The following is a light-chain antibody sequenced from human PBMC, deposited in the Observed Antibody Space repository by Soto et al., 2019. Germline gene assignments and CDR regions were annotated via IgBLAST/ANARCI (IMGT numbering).Light chain of an antibody. CDR2: AAS. CDR1: QSISNY. Sequence: DIPMTQSPSSLSASVGDRVTITCRATQSISNYVNWYQQKPGKVPKLLIYAASSLASGVPSRFSGSGSGTDFTLTISSLQPEDSATYYCQQSYVARTFGQGTKAEVK. J-gene: IGKJ1*01. V-gene: IGKV1-39*01. CDR3: QQSYVART.